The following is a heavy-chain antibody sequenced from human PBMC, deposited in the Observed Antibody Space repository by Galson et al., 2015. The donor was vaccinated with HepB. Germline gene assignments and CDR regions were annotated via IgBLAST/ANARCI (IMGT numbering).Heavy chain of an antibody. V-gene: IGHV4-39*01. D-gene: IGHD2-15*01. CDR1: GGSISSSSYY. J-gene: IGHJ4*02. CDR3: ARLRVVVAAYYYFDY. CDR2: IYYSGST. Sequence: ETLSLTCTVSGGSISSSSYYWGWIRQPPGKGLEWIGSIYYSGSTYYNPSLKSRVTISVDTSKDQFSLKLSSVTAADTAVYYCARLRVVVAAYYYFDYWGQGTLVTVSS.